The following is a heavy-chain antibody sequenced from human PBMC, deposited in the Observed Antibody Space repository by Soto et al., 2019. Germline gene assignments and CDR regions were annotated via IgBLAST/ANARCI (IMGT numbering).Heavy chain of an antibody. CDR1: GGSISSYY. V-gene: IGHV4-59*01. D-gene: IGHD3-3*01. Sequence: PSETLSLTCTVSGGSISSYYWSWIRQPPGKGLEWIGYIYYSGSTNYNPSLKSRVTISVDTSKNQFSLRLSSVTAADTAVYYCARVNTIFGVVTLKFFAYRGQGTLVTVSS. J-gene: IGHJ4*02. CDR2: IYYSGST. CDR3: ARVNTIFGVVTLKFFAY.